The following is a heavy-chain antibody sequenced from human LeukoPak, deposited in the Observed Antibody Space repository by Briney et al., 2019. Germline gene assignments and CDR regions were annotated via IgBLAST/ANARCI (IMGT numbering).Heavy chain of an antibody. V-gene: IGHV1-2*02. CDR3: ARAVAGVYYFDY. D-gene: IGHD6-19*01. CDR1: GYKFTFYY. Sequence: EASVKVSCKASGYKFTFYYMHWVRQAPGQGLEWMGWINPNSGGANYAQKFQGRVTVTRDTSISTAYMDLSRLTSDDTAVYYCARAVAGVYYFDYWGQGTLVTVSS. J-gene: IGHJ4*02. CDR2: INPNSGGA.